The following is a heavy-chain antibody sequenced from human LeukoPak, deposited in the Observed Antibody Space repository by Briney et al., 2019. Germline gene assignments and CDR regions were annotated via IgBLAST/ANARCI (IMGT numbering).Heavy chain of an antibody. J-gene: IGHJ4*02. CDR1: GYTFTGYY. Sequence: ASVKVSCKASGYTFTGYYMHWVRQAPGQGLEWMGWVNPNSGGTRYAQRFQDRVTMTRDTSITTAYMELSRLRSDDTAVYFCVRGRLEAAATDDYWGQGTLVTVSS. V-gene: IGHV1-2*02. CDR3: VRGRLEAAATDDY. D-gene: IGHD6-13*01. CDR2: VNPNSGGT.